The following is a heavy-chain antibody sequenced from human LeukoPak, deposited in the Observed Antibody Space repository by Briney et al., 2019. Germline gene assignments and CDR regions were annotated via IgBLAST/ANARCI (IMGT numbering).Heavy chain of an antibody. D-gene: IGHD1-1*01. J-gene: IGHJ5*02. CDR3: ARGNDWRSPGFDP. CDR1: GYSFTSYW. Sequence: AESLKISCKGSGYSFTSYWIGWVRQMPGKGLEWMGIIYPGDSDTRYSPSFQGQVTISADKSISTAYLQWSSLKASDTAMYYCARGNDWRSPGFDPWGQGTLVTVSS. CDR2: IYPGDSDT. V-gene: IGHV5-51*01.